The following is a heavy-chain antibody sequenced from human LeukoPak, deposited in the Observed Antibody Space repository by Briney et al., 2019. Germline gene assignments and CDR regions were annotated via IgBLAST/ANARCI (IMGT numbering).Heavy chain of an antibody. CDR2: IYYSGST. Sequence: SETLSLTCTVSGGSISSSSYYWGWIRQPPGKGLEWIGSIYYSGSTYYNPSLKSRVNISVDTSKNQFSLKLSSVTAGDTAVYYCARESWAVDAFDIWGQGTMVTVSS. CDR3: ARESWAVDAFDI. CDR1: GGSISSSSYY. J-gene: IGHJ3*02. D-gene: IGHD1-26*01. V-gene: IGHV4-39*07.